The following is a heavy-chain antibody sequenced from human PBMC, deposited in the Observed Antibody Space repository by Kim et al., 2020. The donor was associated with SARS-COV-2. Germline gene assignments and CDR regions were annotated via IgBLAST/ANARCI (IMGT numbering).Heavy chain of an antibody. V-gene: IGHV1-2*02. Sequence: ASVKVSCKTSGYIFTGYYVHWVRQAPGQGLEWMGWINPKSGDTTYAQKYQGRVTMTGDTSISTAYMELARLTSDDTALYYCARGRLNLFDAFDIWGQGTVVTVSS. J-gene: IGHJ3*02. CDR3: ARGRLNLFDAFDI. CDR2: INPKSGDT. CDR1: GYIFTGYY.